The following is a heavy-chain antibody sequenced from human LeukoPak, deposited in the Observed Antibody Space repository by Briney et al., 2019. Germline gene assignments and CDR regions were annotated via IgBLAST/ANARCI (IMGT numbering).Heavy chain of an antibody. CDR3: ARDRYYDSSGEGSPSDY. J-gene: IGHJ4*02. CDR1: GFTFSSYG. CDR2: IRYDGSNK. D-gene: IGHD3-22*01. V-gene: IGHV3-30*02. Sequence: PGGSLRLSCAASGFTFSSYGMHWVRQAPGKGLEWVAFIRYDGSNKYYADSVKGRFTISRDNSKNTLYLQMNSLRAEDTAVYYCARDRYYDSSGEGSPSDYWGQGTLVTVSS.